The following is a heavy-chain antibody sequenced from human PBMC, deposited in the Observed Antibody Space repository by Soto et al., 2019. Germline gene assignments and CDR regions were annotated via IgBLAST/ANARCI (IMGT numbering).Heavy chain of an antibody. Sequence: EVQLVESGGGLVQPGRSLRLSCAASGFTFDDYAMHWVRQAPGKGLEWVSGISWNSGSIGYADSVKGRFTISRDNAKNSLYVQMNSLRGEDTALYYWAKDAITMVRGVISYYGMDVWGQGTTVTVSS. CDR3: AKDAITMVRGVISYYGMDV. V-gene: IGHV3-9*01. CDR2: ISWNSGSI. J-gene: IGHJ6*02. CDR1: GFTFDDYA. D-gene: IGHD3-10*01.